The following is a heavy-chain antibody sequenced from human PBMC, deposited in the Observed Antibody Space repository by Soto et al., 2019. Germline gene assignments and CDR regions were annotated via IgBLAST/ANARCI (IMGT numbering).Heavy chain of an antibody. CDR3: ARVTSMVRGVIDNWFDP. J-gene: IGHJ5*02. CDR1: GGTFSSHA. V-gene: IGHV1-69*01. CDR2: IIPMYGPA. D-gene: IGHD3-10*01. Sequence: QVPLVQSGAEVKKPGSSVTVSCKASGGTFSSHAIHWVRQAPGQGLEWMGGIIPMYGPAKYAQRFQGRVTITADESTTTVYMELTSLTSQDTAVYYCARVTSMVRGVIDNWFDPWGHGTLVTVSS.